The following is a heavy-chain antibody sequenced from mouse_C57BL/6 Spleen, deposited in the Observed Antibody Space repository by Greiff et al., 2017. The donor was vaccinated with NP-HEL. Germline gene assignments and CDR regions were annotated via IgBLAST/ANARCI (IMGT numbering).Heavy chain of an antibody. J-gene: IGHJ2*01. V-gene: IGHV1-19*01. CDR2: INPYNGGT. CDR1: GYTFTDYY. CDR3: ARRGSYYYSHFDY. D-gene: IGHD1-1*01. Sequence: VQLQQSGPVLVKPGASVKMSCKASGYTFTDYYMNWVKQSHGKSLEWIGVINPYNGGTSYNQKFKGKATLTVDKSSSTAYMELNSLTSEDSAVYYCARRGSYYYSHFDYWGQGTTLTVSS.